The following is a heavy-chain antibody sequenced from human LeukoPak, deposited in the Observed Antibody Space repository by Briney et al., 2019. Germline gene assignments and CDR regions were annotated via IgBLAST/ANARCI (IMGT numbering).Heavy chain of an antibody. Sequence: PGGSLRLSCAASGFTFSSYAMSWVRQAPGKGLEWVSGISGSGGTTYYANSVKGRFTISRDNSKNTLYLQMNSLRAEDTAVYYCAKQSSGSYSSFDYWGQGTLVTVSS. J-gene: IGHJ4*02. CDR3: AKQSSGSYSSFDY. D-gene: IGHD3-10*01. CDR2: ISGSGGTT. CDR1: GFTFSSYA. V-gene: IGHV3-23*01.